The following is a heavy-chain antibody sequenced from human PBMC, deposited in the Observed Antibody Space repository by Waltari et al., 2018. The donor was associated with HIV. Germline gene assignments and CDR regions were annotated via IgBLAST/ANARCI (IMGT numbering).Heavy chain of an antibody. CDR3: ARDIPRMGIDY. CDR1: GSPFTSYA. J-gene: IGHJ4*02. D-gene: IGHD2-15*01. V-gene: IGHV1-3*01. CDR2: INAGNGNT. Sequence: QVQLVQSGAEVKKPGASVKVSCKASGSPFTSYAMHWGRQAPGQRLEWMGWINAGNGNTKYSQKFQGRVTITRDTSASTAYMELSSLRSEDTAVYYCARDIPRMGIDYWGQGTLVTVSS.